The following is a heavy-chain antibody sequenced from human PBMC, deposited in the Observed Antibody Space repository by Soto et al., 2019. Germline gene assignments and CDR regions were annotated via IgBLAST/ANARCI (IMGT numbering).Heavy chain of an antibody. CDR1: GGSISPYY. Sequence: SLTLSLPCTVSGGSISPYYWSCIRQTPGKGLEWIAYIYYSGSTNYNPSLKSRVTISVDTSKNQCSLKLSSVTAADTAVYYCARASYYSDSFGYFLDSWGQGTLVTVSS. D-gene: IGHD3-22*01. CDR3: ARASYYSDSFGYFLDS. CDR2: IYYSGST. V-gene: IGHV4-59*01. J-gene: IGHJ4*02.